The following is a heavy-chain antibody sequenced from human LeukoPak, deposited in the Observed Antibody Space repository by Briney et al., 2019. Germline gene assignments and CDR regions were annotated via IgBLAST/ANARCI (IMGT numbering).Heavy chain of an antibody. CDR3: ARDPSSIAAAGTSFDY. D-gene: IGHD6-13*01. Sequence: GGSLRLSCAASGFTFSSYSMNWVRQAPGKGLEWVSYISSSGSTIYYADSVKGRFTISRDNAKNSLYLQMNSLRAEDTAVYYCARDPSSIAAAGTSFDYWGQGTLVTVSS. V-gene: IGHV3-48*04. CDR2: ISSSGSTI. CDR1: GFTFSSYS. J-gene: IGHJ4*02.